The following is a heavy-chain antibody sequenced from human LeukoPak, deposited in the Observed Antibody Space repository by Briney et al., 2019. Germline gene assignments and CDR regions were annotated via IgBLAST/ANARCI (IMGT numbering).Heavy chain of an antibody. CDR1: GGSFSGYY. Sequence: PSETLSLTCAVYGGSFSGYYWSWIRQPPGKGLEWIGEINHSGSINYNPSLKSRVTMSVDTSKNQFSLKLSSVTAADTAVYYCVGYCSSTSCLDAFDIWGQGTMVTVSS. V-gene: IGHV4-34*01. CDR2: INHSGSI. J-gene: IGHJ3*02. D-gene: IGHD2-2*01. CDR3: VGYCSSTSCLDAFDI.